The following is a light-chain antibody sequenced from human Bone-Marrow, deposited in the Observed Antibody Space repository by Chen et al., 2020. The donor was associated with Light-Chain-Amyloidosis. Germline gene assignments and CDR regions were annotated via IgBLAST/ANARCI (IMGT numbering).Light chain of an antibody. V-gene: IGKV1-33*01. Sequence: DIQMTQSPSSPSASVGDRVSITCQASQDISNYLNWYLQKPGEAPKLLIYDASNLGAGVPSRFSGGRSGTHFTLTISSLQPEDVATFYCQQYHTLPLTFGGGIKLEIK. CDR2: DAS. J-gene: IGKJ4*01. CDR1: QDISNY. CDR3: QQYHTLPLT.